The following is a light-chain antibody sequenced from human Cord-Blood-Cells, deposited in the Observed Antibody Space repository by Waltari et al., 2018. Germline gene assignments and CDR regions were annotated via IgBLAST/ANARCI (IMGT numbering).Light chain of an antibody. V-gene: IGLV2-23*01. Sequence: QSALTPPASVSGSPGQSITISCTGTSSDVGSNNLSSWYQQHPGKAPKLMIYEGSKRPSGVSNRFSGSKSGNTASLTISGLQAEDEADYYCCSYAGSSTLVFGGGTKLTVL. CDR1: SSDVGSNNL. J-gene: IGLJ2*01. CDR2: EGS. CDR3: CSYAGSSTLV.